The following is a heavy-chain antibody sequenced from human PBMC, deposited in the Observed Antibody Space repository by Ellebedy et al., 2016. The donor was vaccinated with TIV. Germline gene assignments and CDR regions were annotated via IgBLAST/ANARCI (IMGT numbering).Heavy chain of an antibody. Sequence: AASVKVSCKASGYTFTSYAMHWVRQAPGQGLEWMGWISAYNGNTNYAQKLQGRVTMTTDTSTSTAYMELRSLRSDDTAVYYCARGFITVTTNYYYYGMDVWGQGTTVTVSS. D-gene: IGHD4-17*01. CDR2: ISAYNGNT. CDR3: ARGFITVTTNYYYYGMDV. CDR1: GYTFTSYA. V-gene: IGHV1-18*01. J-gene: IGHJ6*02.